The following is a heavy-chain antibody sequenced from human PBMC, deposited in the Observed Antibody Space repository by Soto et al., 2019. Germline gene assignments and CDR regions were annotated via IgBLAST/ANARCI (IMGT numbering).Heavy chain of an antibody. CDR2: MNPNSGNT. CDR3: ASGGRFWELLSKRYYGMDV. D-gene: IGHD3-3*01. CDR1: GYTFTSYD. Sequence: QVQLVQSGAEVKKPGASANVSCKASGYTFTSYDINWVRQATGQGLEWMGWMNPNSGNTGYAQKHQGRVTMTTLTSRSTAYMDLSSLRSEDTAVDYCASGGRFWELLSKRYYGMDVWCQGTTVAV. V-gene: IGHV1-8*01. J-gene: IGHJ6*02.